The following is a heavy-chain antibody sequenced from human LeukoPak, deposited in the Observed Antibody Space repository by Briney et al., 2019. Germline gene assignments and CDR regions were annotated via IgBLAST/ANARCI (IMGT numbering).Heavy chain of an antibody. CDR1: GYRFTSYW. Sequence: GGSLRISGKGSGYRFTSYWIGGVRPLPGKGLEWMGIIYPGDSDTRYSPSFQGQVTISADKSISTAYLQWSSLKASDTAMYYCATRASIAAAVDYWGQGTMVTVSS. J-gene: IGHJ4*02. CDR2: IYPGDSDT. CDR3: ATRASIAAAVDY. D-gene: IGHD6-13*01. V-gene: IGHV5-51*01.